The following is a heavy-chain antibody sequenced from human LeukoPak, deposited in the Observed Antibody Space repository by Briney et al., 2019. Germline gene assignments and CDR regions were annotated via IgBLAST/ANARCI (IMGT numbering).Heavy chain of an antibody. Sequence: GGSLRLSCAASGFTFSGYSMNWVRQAPGKGLEWVSYISSSSSTIYYADSVKGRFTISRDNVKNSLYLQMNSLRVEDTAIYYCARDRSDFSLLYHYFYMDVWGKGTTVTVSS. CDR2: ISSSSSTI. V-gene: IGHV3-48*04. CDR1: GFTFSGYS. CDR3: ARDRSDFSLLYHYFYMDV. J-gene: IGHJ6*03. D-gene: IGHD3-3*01.